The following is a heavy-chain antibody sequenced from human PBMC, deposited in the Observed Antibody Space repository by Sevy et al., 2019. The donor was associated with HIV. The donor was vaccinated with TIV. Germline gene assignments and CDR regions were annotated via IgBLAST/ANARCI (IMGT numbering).Heavy chain of an antibody. Sequence: ASVKVSCKASGYTFTGYYMHWVRQAPGQGLEWMGWINPNSGGTNYAQKFQGRVTMTRDTSISTAYMELSRLRSDDTAVYYCATGGYYYDSSLAMDVWAHGTTVTVSS. CDR1: GYTFTGYY. D-gene: IGHD3-22*01. CDR3: ATGGYYYDSSLAMDV. CDR2: INPNSGGT. V-gene: IGHV1-2*02. J-gene: IGHJ6*02.